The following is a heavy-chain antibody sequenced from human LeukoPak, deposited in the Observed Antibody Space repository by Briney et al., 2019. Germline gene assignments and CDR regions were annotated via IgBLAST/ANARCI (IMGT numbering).Heavy chain of an antibody. CDR2: IIPIFGTA. CDR1: GGTFSSYA. V-gene: IGHV1-69*13. CDR3: ARTPPYYYDSSGYTY. J-gene: IGHJ4*02. D-gene: IGHD3-22*01. Sequence: GASVKVSCKASGGTFSSYAISWVRQAPGQGLEWMGGIIPIFGTANYAQKFQGRVTITADESTSTAYMELSSLRSEDTAVYYCARTPPYYYDSSGYTYWGQGTVVTVSS.